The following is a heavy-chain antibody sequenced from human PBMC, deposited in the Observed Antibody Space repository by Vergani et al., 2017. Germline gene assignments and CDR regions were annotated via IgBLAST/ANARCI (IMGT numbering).Heavy chain of an antibody. D-gene: IGHD3-10*01. CDR1: GGSISSGSYY. V-gene: IGHV4-61*02. J-gene: IGHJ4*02. CDR3: AIGSMVRGVIIKPPVY. Sequence: QVQLQESGPGLVKPSQTLSLTCTVSGGSISSGSYYWSWIRQPAGKGLEWIGRIYTSGSTNYNPSLKSRVTISVDTSKNQFSLKLSSVTAADTAVYYCAIGSMVRGVIIKPPVYWGQGTLVTVSS. CDR2: IYTSGST.